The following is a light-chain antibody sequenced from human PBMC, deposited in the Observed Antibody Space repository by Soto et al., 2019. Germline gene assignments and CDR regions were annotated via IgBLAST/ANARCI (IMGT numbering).Light chain of an antibody. CDR1: QSISDR. CDR2: RAS. Sequence: DIRLTQSPSTLSASVGDRVTITCRASQSISDRLAWYQQKSGKAPRLLIYRASSLENEVPSRFSGSGSGTEFTLTISSLQPYDFATYYCQQYNRYSAITFGQGTKLEI. V-gene: IGKV1-5*03. CDR3: QQYNRYSAIT. J-gene: IGKJ2*01.